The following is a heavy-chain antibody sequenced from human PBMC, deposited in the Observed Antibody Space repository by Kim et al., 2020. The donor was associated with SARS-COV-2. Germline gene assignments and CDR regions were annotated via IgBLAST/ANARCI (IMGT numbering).Heavy chain of an antibody. CDR3: ARDGGAFDY. J-gene: IGHJ4*02. CDR2: GNT. V-gene: IGHV1-18*01. Sequence: GNTKDAQKLQGRVTMTTDTSTSTAYMELRSLRSDDTAVYYCARDGGAFDYWGQGTLVTVSS. D-gene: IGHD3-10*01.